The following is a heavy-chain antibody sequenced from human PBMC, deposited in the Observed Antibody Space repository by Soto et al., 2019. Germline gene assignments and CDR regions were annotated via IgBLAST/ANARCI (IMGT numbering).Heavy chain of an antibody. CDR3: VTGRDVWGSYRSPWEDY. CDR1: GYSFTSYW. Sequence: PGESLKISCKGSGYSFTSYWSSWVRQMPGKGLEWMGRIDPSDSYTNYSPSFQGHVTISADKSISTAYLQWSSLKASDTAMYYCVTGRDVWGSYRSPWEDYWGQGTLVTVSS. D-gene: IGHD3-16*02. V-gene: IGHV5-10-1*01. CDR2: IDPSDSYT. J-gene: IGHJ4*02.